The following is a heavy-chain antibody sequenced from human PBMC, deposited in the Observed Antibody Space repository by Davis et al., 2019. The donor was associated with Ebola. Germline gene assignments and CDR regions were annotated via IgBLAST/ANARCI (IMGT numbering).Heavy chain of an antibody. CDR3: AKGYYGSGSYGVDY. Sequence: PGGSLRLSCAASGFTFSSYTLNWVRQAPGKGLGWVSGITCNSDRIGYADSLKGRLTISRDNAKNSLYLQMNSLRTEDTAFYYCAKGYYGSGSYGVDYGGQGTRVTVSS. V-gene: IGHV3-9*01. CDR2: ITCNSDRI. CDR1: GFTFSSYT. J-gene: IGHJ4*02. D-gene: IGHD3-10*01.